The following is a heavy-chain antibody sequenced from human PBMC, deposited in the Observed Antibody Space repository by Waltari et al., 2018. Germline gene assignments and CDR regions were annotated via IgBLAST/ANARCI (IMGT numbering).Heavy chain of an antibody. V-gene: IGHV1-69*01. D-gene: IGHD6-19*01. J-gene: IGHJ1*01. CDR2: IIPIFGSA. Sequence: QVQLVQSGAEVKKPGSSVKVSYKASGGPFSSYAISWVRQAPGQGLEWMGGIIPIFGSANDAKKCKGRGTITADESRSTAYMELSSLRSEDTAVYYCARGPYSSGWDEYFQHWGQGTLVTVSS. CDR1: GGPFSSYA. CDR3: ARGPYSSGWDEYFQH.